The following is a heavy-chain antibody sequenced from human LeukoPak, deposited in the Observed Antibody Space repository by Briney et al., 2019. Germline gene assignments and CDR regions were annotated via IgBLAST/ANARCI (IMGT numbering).Heavy chain of an antibody. CDR2: IKQDGSEK. CDR1: GFTFSSYW. Sequence: GGSLRLSCAASGFTFSSYWMHWVRQAPGKGLEWVANIKQDGSEKYYVDSVKGRFTISRDSAKNSLFLQMNSLRAEDTAVYYCATKLPAAGRGFDYWGQGTLVTVSS. CDR3: ATKLPAAGRGFDY. D-gene: IGHD6-13*01. J-gene: IGHJ4*02. V-gene: IGHV3-7*03.